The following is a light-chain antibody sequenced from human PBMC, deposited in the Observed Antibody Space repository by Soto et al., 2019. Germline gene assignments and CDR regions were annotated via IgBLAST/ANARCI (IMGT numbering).Light chain of an antibody. CDR2: EVT. V-gene: IGLV2-14*01. CDR1: RSDVGAYNY. J-gene: IGLJ1*01. Sequence: QSALTQPASVSGSPGQSIAISCTGTRSDVGAYNYVSWYQQHPGKAPKLMISEVTNRPSGVSDRFSGSKSGNTASLTISGLQAEEEADYYCNSFTSRFTFVFGTGTKVTVL. CDR3: NSFTSRFTFV.